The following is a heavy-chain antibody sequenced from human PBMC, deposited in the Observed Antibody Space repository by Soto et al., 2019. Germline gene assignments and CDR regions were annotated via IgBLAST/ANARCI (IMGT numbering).Heavy chain of an antibody. D-gene: IGHD3-10*01. CDR3: AKEATAESIYNSYPTDV. Sequence: GGSLRLSCATSGFKFSDYAMTWVRQAPGKGLEWVSTISGSGGSPFYADSVRGQFTISRDNSKDTVYLHMNNLRAEDRALYYCAKEATAESIYNSYPTDVRGQGTTVTVSS. CDR1: GFKFSDYA. V-gene: IGHV3-23*01. J-gene: IGHJ6*02. CDR2: ISGSGGSP.